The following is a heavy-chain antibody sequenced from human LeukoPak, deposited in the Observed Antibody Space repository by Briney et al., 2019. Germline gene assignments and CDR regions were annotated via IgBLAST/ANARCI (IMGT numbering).Heavy chain of an antibody. J-gene: IGHJ4*02. V-gene: IGHV4-38-2*02. Sequence: SETLSLTCSVSGYSISSGYYWGWIRQPPGKGLEWIGSIYHSRSTYYNPSLKSRVTISVDTSKNQFSLKLSSVTAADTAVYYCARGLRYFDYWGQGTLVTVSS. CDR2: IYHSRST. D-gene: IGHD4-17*01. CDR3: ARGLRYFDY. CDR1: GYSISSGYY.